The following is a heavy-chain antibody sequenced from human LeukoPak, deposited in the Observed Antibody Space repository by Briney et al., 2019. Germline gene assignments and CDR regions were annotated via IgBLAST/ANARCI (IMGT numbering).Heavy chain of an antibody. Sequence: SVKVYCTASGGTFSSYALSWVRQAPGQGLEGLGGIIPIFGTANYAQKFQGRVTITTDESTSTAYMELSSLRSEDTAVYYCARTYCSSTSCPSYYYYYYMDVWGKGTTVTVSS. J-gene: IGHJ6*03. CDR1: GGTFSSYA. CDR2: IIPIFGTA. D-gene: IGHD2-2*01. V-gene: IGHV1-69*05. CDR3: ARTYCSSTSCPSYYYYYYMDV.